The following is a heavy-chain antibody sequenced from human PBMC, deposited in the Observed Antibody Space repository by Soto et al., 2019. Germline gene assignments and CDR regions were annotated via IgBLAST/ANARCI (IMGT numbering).Heavy chain of an antibody. CDR3: ASRTV. V-gene: IGHV3-74*01. CDR1: GFTFSTYW. J-gene: IGHJ1*01. CDR2: LNRDGST. Sequence: PGGSLRLSCAASGFTFSTYWMHWVRQAPGKGLVWVSRLNRDGSTYYADSVKGRFTISRDNSKNTLYLQMNSLRAEDTAVYYCASRTVWGQGTLVTVSS.